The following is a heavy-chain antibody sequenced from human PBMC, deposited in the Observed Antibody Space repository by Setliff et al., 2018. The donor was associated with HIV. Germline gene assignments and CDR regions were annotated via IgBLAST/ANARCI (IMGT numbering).Heavy chain of an antibody. CDR1: GYTFSTYW. CDR2: IYPDKSDT. CDR3: ARLRQNRPWLVVNSPLDS. J-gene: IGHJ4*02. D-gene: IGHD6-19*01. V-gene: IGHV5-51*01. Sequence: PGESLKISCQGSGYTFSTYWIAWVRQTPGKGMDWVGLIYPDKSDTKYRPSLQGQVTISADKSIATAYLQWNNLKASDTALYYCARLRQNRPWLVVNSPLDSWGQGTLVTVSS.